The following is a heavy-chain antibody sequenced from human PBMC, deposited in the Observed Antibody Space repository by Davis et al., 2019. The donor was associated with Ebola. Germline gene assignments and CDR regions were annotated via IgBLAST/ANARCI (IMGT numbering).Heavy chain of an antibody. CDR2: IYYSGST. D-gene: IGHD6-19*01. V-gene: IGHV4-59*08. J-gene: IGHJ5*02. CDR3: ASVRYSSGWHGGFDP. CDR1: GGSISSYY. Sequence: PSETLSLTCTVSGGSISSYYWSWIRQPPGKGLEWIGYIYYSGSTNYNPSLKSRVTISVDTSKNQFSLKLSSVTAADTAVYYCASVRYSSGWHGGFDPWGQGTLVTVSS.